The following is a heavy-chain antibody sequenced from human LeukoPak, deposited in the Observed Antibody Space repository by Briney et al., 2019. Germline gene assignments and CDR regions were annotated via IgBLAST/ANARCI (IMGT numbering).Heavy chain of an antibody. CDR1: GGSISSGDYY. D-gene: IGHD3-22*01. CDR2: IYYSGTT. CDR3: ARHAYYYDRSGSYEAFDI. Sequence: SQTLSLTCTVSGGSISSGDYYWSWIRQPPGKGLEWIGYIYYSGTTYYNPSLKSRVTISVDTSKNQFSLKLSSVTAADTAVYYCARHAYYYDRSGSYEAFDIWGQGTMVTVSS. V-gene: IGHV4-30-4*01. J-gene: IGHJ3*02.